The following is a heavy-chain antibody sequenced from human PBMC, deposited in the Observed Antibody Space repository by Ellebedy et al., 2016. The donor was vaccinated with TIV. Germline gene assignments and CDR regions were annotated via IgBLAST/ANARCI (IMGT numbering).Heavy chain of an antibody. D-gene: IGHD3-10*01. V-gene: IGHV4-34*01. CDR2: INHSGST. J-gene: IGHJ6*02. Sequence: SETLSLTXAVYGGSFSGYYWSWIRQPPGKGLEWIGEINHSGSTNYNPSLKSRVTISVDTSKNQFSLKLSSVTAADTAVYYCARGVRDYYGSGSSYYYGMDVWGQGTTVTVSS. CDR1: GGSFSGYY. CDR3: ARGVRDYYGSGSSYYYGMDV.